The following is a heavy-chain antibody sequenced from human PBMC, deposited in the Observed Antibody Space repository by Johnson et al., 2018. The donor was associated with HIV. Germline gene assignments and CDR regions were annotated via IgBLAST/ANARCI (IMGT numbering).Heavy chain of an antibody. Sequence: QMLLVESGGGVVQPGKSLTLSCVVSGLSFSNFGIHWVRQAPGKGPEWVAVISFDGNLKKYADSVKGRFTISRDNSKNTLFLQMNSLRAEHTAVYYCAKHPDAVDIWGQGTMVTVSS. CDR1: GLSFSNFG. CDR3: AKHPDAVDI. CDR2: ISFDGNLK. V-gene: IGHV3-30*18. J-gene: IGHJ3*02.